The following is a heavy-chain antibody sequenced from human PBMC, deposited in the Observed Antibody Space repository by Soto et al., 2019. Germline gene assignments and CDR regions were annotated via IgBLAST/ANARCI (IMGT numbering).Heavy chain of an antibody. CDR1: GGTFSSYT. CDR3: ARDVPPSIEAAAPYLDY. D-gene: IGHD6-13*01. Sequence: QVQLVQSGAEVKKPGSSVKVSCKASGGTFSSYTISWVRQAPGQGLEWMGRIIPILGIANYAQKFQGRVTITADKSTSTAYMELSSLRSEDTAVYYCARDVPPSIEAAAPYLDYWGQGTLVTVSS. J-gene: IGHJ4*02. V-gene: IGHV1-69*08. CDR2: IIPILGIA.